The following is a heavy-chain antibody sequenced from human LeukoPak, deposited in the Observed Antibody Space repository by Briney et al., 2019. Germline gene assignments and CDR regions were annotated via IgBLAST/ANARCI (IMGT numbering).Heavy chain of an antibody. D-gene: IGHD3-10*01. J-gene: IGHJ4*02. CDR3: ARDWITMVRGVLD. CDR2: INPNSGGT. Sequence: ASVRVSCKASGYTFTGYYMHWVRQAPGQGLEWMGWINPNSGGTNYAQKFQGRVTMTRDTSISTAYMELSRLRSDDTAVYYCARDWITMVRGVLDWGQGTLVTVSS. CDR1: GYTFTGYY. V-gene: IGHV1-2*02.